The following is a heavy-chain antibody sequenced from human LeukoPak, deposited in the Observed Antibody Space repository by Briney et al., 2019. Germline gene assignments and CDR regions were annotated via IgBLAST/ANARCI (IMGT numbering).Heavy chain of an antibody. D-gene: IGHD6-13*01. CDR1: GFTFSSSA. CDR2: SGTDGDT. Sequence: GGSLRLSCAASGFTFSSSAMNWVRQAPGKGLEWVSASGTDGDTYYAASAKGRFTISRDNSKNTLYLQMTCLRAEDTSIYYCAKKTPGTHPFDYWGQGTLVTVSP. CDR3: AKKTPGTHPFDY. V-gene: IGHV3-23*01. J-gene: IGHJ4*02.